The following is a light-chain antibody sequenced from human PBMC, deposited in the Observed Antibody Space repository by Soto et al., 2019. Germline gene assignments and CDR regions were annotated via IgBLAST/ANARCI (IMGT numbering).Light chain of an antibody. V-gene: IGKV3-15*01. Sequence: EIVMTHAPATLSVSPGERATLSCRASQSVSSNLAWYQQKPGQAPRLLIYGASTRATGIPARFSGSGSGTEFTVTISSLQSEDFAVYYCQQYNKWPPITFGQGTRLEIK. CDR3: QQYNKWPPIT. J-gene: IGKJ5*01. CDR2: GAS. CDR1: QSVSSN.